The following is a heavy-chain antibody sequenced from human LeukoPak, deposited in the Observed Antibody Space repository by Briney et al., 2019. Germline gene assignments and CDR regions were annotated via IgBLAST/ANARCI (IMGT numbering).Heavy chain of an antibody. CDR3: AKHEGSYYDKSGYTFDF. V-gene: IGHV4-39*01. D-gene: IGHD3-22*01. CDR2: IHSSGNT. J-gene: IGHJ4*02. CDR1: IGSVNSGVYY. Sequence: PSETLSLTCTVSIGSVNSGVYYWGWVRRPPGKGLEWIGSIHSSGNTYYNPSLKSRVTISVDTSKNQFSLKLSSVTAADGAVYYCAKHEGSYYDKSGYTFDFWGQGTLVTVSS.